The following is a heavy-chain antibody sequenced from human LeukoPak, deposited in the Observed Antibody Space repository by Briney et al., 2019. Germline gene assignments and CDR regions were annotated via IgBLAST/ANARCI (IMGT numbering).Heavy chain of an antibody. CDR2: IKQDGSET. CDR1: VFTFSSYW. CDR3: ARDREAVADYYFYY. D-gene: IGHD6-19*01. V-gene: IGHV3-7*01. J-gene: IGHJ4*02. Sequence: GGSLRLSCAASVFTFSSYWMSWVRQALGKGLGWVANIKQDGSETYYVDSVKGRFTISRDNAKNSLYLQMNSLRAEDTAVYYCARDREAVADYYFYYWGQGTLVTVSS.